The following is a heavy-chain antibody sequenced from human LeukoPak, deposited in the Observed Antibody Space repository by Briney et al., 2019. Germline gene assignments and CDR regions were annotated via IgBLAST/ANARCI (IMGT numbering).Heavy chain of an antibody. Sequence: ASVQVSCKASGYTFTGYYMHWVRQAPGQGLEWMGWINPNSGGTNYAQKFQGRVTTTRDTSISTAYMELSRLRSDDTAVYYCARGGWNYAIGCNIWGQGTMVTVSS. CDR1: GYTFTGYY. D-gene: IGHD1-7*01. J-gene: IGHJ3*02. V-gene: IGHV1-2*02. CDR2: INPNSGGT. CDR3: ARGGWNYAIGCNI.